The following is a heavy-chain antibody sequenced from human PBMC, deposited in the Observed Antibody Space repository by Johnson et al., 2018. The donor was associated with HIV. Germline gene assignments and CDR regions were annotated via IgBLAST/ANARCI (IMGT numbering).Heavy chain of an antibody. J-gene: IGHJ3*02. V-gene: IGHV3-11*01. CDR2: ISSSGSTI. Sequence: QVQLVESGGGVVQPGRSLRLSCAASGFTFSDYYMSWIRQAPGKGLEWVSYISSSGSTIYYADSVRGRFTISRDNSKNTLYLQMNSLRAEDTAVYYCARDFDYYDSSENAFDIWGQGTMVTVSS. CDR1: GFTFSDYY. D-gene: IGHD3-22*01. CDR3: ARDFDYYDSSENAFDI.